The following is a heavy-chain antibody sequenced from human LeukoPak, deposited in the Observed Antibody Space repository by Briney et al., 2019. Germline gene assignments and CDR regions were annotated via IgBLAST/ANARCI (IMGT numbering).Heavy chain of an antibody. J-gene: IGHJ6*03. CDR1: GGSISSYY. Sequence: SETLSLTCTVSGGSISSYYWSWIRQPAGKGLEWIGRIYTSGSTNYNPSLKSRVTMSVDTSKNQFSLKLSSVTAADTAVYYCARDGLGYCSSTSCSSYYYYYMDVWGKGTTVTVS. CDR2: IYTSGST. D-gene: IGHD2-2*01. V-gene: IGHV4-4*07. CDR3: ARDGLGYCSSTSCSSYYYYYMDV.